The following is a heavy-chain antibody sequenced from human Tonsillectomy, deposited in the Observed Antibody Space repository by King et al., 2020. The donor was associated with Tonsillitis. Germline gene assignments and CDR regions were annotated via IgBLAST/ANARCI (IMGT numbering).Heavy chain of an antibody. CDR3: AGADDYGGSLDY. CDR1: GASISKYY. Sequence: VQLQESGPGLVKPSETLSLTCTVSGASISKYYWSWIRQPPGKGLDWIGYIYYSGRTNYNPSLKSRVNISVDMSKNQISLTVSSVTAADTAVYFCAGADDYGGSLDYWGQGTLVTVSS. V-gene: IGHV4-59*01. J-gene: IGHJ4*02. D-gene: IGHD4-23*01. CDR2: IYYSGRT.